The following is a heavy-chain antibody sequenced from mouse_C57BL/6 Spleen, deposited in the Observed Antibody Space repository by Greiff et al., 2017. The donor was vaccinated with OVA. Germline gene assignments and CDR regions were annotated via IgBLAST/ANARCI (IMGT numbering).Heavy chain of an antibody. CDR2: ISTYYGDA. Sequence: VQLQQSGPELVRPGVSVKISCKGSGYTFTDYAMHWVKQSHAKSLEWIGVISTYYGDASYNQKFKDKATMTLDKSSSTAYMELARLTSEDSAVYYCARHLLLRPVAYWGQGTLVTVSA. CDR1: GYTFTDYA. CDR3: ARHLLLRPVAY. V-gene: IGHV1-67*01. J-gene: IGHJ3*01. D-gene: IGHD1-1*01.